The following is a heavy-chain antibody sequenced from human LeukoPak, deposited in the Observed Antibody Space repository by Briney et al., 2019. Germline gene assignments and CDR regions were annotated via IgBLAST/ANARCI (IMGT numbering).Heavy chain of an antibody. Sequence: PGGSLRLSCAASGLIVSSTEMSWVRQPPGKGLEWVGEINHSGSTNYNPSLKSRVTISVDTSKNQFSLKLSSVTAADTAVYYCARLVNAGRGGRLVRATNWFDPWGQGILVTVSS. D-gene: IGHD3-10*01. CDR3: ARLVNAGRGGRLVRATNWFDP. CDR2: INHSGST. J-gene: IGHJ5*02. V-gene: IGHV4-34*01. CDR1: GLIVSSTE.